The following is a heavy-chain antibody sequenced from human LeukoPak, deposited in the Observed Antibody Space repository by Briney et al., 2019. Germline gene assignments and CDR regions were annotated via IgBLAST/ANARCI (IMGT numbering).Heavy chain of an antibody. CDR2: IKSKTDGGTT. V-gene: IGHV3-15*07. D-gene: IGHD5-12*01. Sequence: TGGSLRLSCAASGFTFSNAWMNWVRQAPGKGLEWVGRIKSKTDGGTTDYAAPVKGRFTISRDDSKNTLYLQMNSLKTEDTVVYYCTTDSGYGRYYFDYWGQGTLVTVSS. CDR3: TTDSGYGRYYFDY. CDR1: GFTFSNAW. J-gene: IGHJ4*02.